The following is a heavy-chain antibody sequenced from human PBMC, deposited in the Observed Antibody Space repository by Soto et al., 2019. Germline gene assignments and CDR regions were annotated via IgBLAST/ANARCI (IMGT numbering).Heavy chain of an antibody. V-gene: IGHV3-30-3*01. D-gene: IGHD6-13*01. CDR3: ARGEQQLVYYYYYYGMDV. Sequence: QVQLVESGAGVVQPGRSLRLSCAASGFTFSSYAMHWVRQAPGKGLAWVAVISYDGSNKYYADSVKGRFTISRDNSKNTLYLQMKSLRAEDTAVYFCARGEQQLVYYYYYYGMDVWGQGTTVSVSS. CDR2: ISYDGSNK. CDR1: GFTFSSYA. J-gene: IGHJ6*02.